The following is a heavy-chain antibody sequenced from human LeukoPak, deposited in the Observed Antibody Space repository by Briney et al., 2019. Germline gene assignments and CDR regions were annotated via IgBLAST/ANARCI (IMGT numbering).Heavy chain of an antibody. CDR2: VNWNGGST. D-gene: IGHD1-26*01. CDR3: AKTRIPGATPFY. CDR1: GFTFDDYG. Sequence: GGSLRLSCAASGFTFDDYGMSWVRHAPGKGLDWVSGVNWNGGSTGYADSVKGRFTISRDNAKNSLYLQMNSLRAEDTAVYYCAKTRIPGATPFYWGQGTLVTVSS. J-gene: IGHJ4*02. V-gene: IGHV3-20*04.